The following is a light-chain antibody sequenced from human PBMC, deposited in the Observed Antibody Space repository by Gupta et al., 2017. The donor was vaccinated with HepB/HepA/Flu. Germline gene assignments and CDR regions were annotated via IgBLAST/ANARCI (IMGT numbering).Light chain of an antibody. V-gene: IGKV1-9*01. Sequence: DIQLTPSPPFLSASVGDGVTISCRASQDSRTSLAWYQQPPGKAPKLLIDAASTLQSVVPSICSRRGAGKVCLPTSSSLKHEYAATYYQQHFTWVPRTFGEGTKVDIK. J-gene: IGKJ1*01. CDR3: QHFTWVPRT. CDR1: QDSRTS. CDR2: AAS.